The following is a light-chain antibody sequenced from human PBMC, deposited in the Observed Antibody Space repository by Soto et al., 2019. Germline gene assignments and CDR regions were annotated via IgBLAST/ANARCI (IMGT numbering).Light chain of an antibody. CDR1: QSVSSIY. V-gene: IGKV3-20*01. CDR3: QHYGSSQRT. J-gene: IGKJ1*01. Sequence: ELVLTQSPGTLSLSPGERATLSCRARQSVSSIYLAWYQQKPGQAPRLLIYGASSRATGIPDRFSGSGSGTDFTLTISRLEPEDFAVYYCQHYGSSQRTFGQGTKV. CDR2: GAS.